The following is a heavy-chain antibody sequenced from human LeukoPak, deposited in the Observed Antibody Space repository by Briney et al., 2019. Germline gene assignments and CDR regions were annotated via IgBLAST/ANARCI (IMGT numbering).Heavy chain of an antibody. CDR3: ARDAIFYSMDV. CDR2: IYHSGST. J-gene: IGHJ6*02. CDR1: GGSISSGGYS. V-gene: IGHV4-30-2*01. Sequence: PSETLSLTCAVSGGSISSGGYSWSWIRQPPGKGLEWIGYIYHSGSTYYNPSLKSRVTISVDRSKNQFSLKLSSVTAADTAVYYCARDAIFYSMDVWGQGTTVTVSS. D-gene: IGHD3-3*01.